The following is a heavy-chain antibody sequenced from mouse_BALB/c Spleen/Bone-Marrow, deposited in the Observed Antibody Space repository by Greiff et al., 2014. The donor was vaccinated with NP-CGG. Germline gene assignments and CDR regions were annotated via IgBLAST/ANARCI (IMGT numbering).Heavy chain of an antibody. D-gene: IGHD2-2*01. J-gene: IGHJ2*01. V-gene: IGHV14-3*02. CDR1: GFNIKDTY. Sequence: GQLQQPGAELVKPGASVKLSCTASGFNIKDTYIHWGKQRPEQGLEWIGRIDPANDNTKYDPKFQGKATITADTSSSTAYLQLSSLTSEDTAVYYCASYVYGYYFDYWGQGTTLTVSS. CDR3: ASYVYGYYFDY. CDR2: IDPANDNT.